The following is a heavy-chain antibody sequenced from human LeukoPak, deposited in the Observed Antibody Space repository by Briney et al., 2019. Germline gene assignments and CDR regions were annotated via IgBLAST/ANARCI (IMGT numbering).Heavy chain of an antibody. J-gene: IGHJ4*02. CDR2: ISSSGSTI. D-gene: IGHD2-2*01. CDR1: GFTFSDYY. CDR3: ASSRLWVPTY. V-gene: IGHV3-11*04. Sequence: GGSLRLSCAASGFTFSDYYMSWIRQAPGKGLEWVSYISSSGSTIYYADSVKGRFTISRDNAKNSLYLQMNGLRAEDTAAYYCASSRLWVPTYWGQGTLVTVSS.